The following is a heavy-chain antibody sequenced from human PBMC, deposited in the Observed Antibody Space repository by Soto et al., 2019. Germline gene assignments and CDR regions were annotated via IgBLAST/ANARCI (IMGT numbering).Heavy chain of an antibody. V-gene: IGHV5-51*07. CDR1: GYEFISYW. J-gene: IGHJ5*02. CDR2: IYAGDSET. Sequence: GESVKISCSTSGYEFISYWIAWVHQRPGEGLEWMGIIYAGDSETTYSPSFEGQVTISVDRSTATAYLQWSSLEASDSAIYYCARATAYNWFDPRGPGTLVTVSS. CDR3: ARATAYNWFDP.